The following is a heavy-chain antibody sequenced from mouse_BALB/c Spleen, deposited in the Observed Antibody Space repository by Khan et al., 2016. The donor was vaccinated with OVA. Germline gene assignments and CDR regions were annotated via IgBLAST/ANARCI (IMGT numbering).Heavy chain of an antibody. V-gene: IGHV3-2*02. Sequence: EVQLQESGPGLVKPSQSLSLTCTVTGYSITSGYGWNWIRQFPGNKMEWMGYISYSGSTNYNPSLKSRISITRDTSKKQFFLQLNSVTTEDTATYYCARTARIKYWGQGTTLTVSS. CDR1: GYSITSGYG. D-gene: IGHD1-2*01. CDR3: ARTARIKY. CDR2: ISYSGST. J-gene: IGHJ2*01.